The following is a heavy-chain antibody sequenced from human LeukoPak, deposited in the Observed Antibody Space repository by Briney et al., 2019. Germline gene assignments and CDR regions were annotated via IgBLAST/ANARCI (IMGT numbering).Heavy chain of an antibody. D-gene: IGHD1-26*01. CDR3: ARVLLGATTINYYYYYMDV. V-gene: IGHV3-21*01. CDR2: IISRSTYI. CDR1: GFTFSSYS. J-gene: IGHJ6*03. Sequence: GGSLRLSCAASGFTFSSYSMNWVRQAPGKGLEWVSSIISRSTYINYADSAKGRFTISRDNAKNSLYLQMNSLRAEDTAVYYCARVLLGATTINYYYYYMDVWGKGTTVTVSS.